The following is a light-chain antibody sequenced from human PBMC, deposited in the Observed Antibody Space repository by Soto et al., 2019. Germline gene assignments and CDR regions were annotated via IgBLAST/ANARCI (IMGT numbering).Light chain of an antibody. J-gene: IGKJ1*01. CDR3: QQHNNWPPWT. Sequence: EIVMTQSPATLSVSPGERATLSCRASQSVSSNLAWYQQKPGQAHRLLMYGASTRATGIPDRFSGSGSGTEFTLTISSLKSEDFAVYYCQQHNNWPPWTCGQGTKVEIK. CDR1: QSVSSN. V-gene: IGKV3-15*01. CDR2: GAS.